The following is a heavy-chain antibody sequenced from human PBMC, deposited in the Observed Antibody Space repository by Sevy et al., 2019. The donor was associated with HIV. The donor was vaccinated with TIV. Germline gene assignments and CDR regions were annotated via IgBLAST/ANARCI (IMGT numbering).Heavy chain of an antibody. J-gene: IGHJ4*02. CDR3: AREGCTKPHDY. D-gene: IGHD2-8*01. Sequence: GGSLRLSCAASGFTFNIYSMSWVRQTPGKGLEWVATLSFGCGKINHADSVKGRFTMSRDDSKNAVYLQMNNLRVEGMAIYYCAREGCTKPHDYWGQGTLVTVSS. CDR2: LSFGCGKI. V-gene: IGHV3-23*01. CDR1: GFTFNIYS.